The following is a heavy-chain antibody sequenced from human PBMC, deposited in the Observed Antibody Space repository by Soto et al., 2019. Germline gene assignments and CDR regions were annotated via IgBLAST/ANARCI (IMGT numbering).Heavy chain of an antibody. Sequence: QVLLVQSGAEVRKPGASVKVSCKTSGYSFTNHGISWVRQAPGQGLEWMGWISGYSGSSRYAQKSQGRVAMTIDTSTSTAYMAPRSLRPDDTAMYFCARVGGQLPLYFDYWGQGTLVTVSS. CDR3: ARVGGQLPLYFDY. J-gene: IGHJ4*02. V-gene: IGHV1-18*04. D-gene: IGHD2-2*01. CDR2: ISGYSGSS. CDR1: GYSFTNHG.